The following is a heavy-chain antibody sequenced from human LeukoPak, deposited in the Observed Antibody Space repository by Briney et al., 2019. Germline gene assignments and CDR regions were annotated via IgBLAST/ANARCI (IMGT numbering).Heavy chain of an antibody. D-gene: IGHD1-26*01. CDR1: GGSISSSSYY. CDR3: ARASSGSYFMALDAFDI. CDR2: IYYSGST. V-gene: IGHV4-39*07. J-gene: IGHJ3*02. Sequence: SETLSLTCTVSGGSISSSSYYWGWIRQPPGKGLEWIGSIYYSGSTYYNPSLKGRVTISVDTSKNQFSLKLSSVTAADTAVYYCARASSGSYFMALDAFDIWGQGTMVTVSS.